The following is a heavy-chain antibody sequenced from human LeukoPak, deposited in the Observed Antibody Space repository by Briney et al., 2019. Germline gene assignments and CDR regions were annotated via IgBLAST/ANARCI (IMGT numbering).Heavy chain of an antibody. V-gene: IGHV3-7*05. J-gene: IGHJ4*02. CDR3: VRSGGY. CDR2: IKEDGSEK. D-gene: IGHD1-26*01. CDR1: GFTFSSHW. Sequence: PGGSLRLSCAASGFTFSSHWMNWVHQAPGKGLEWVANIKEDGSEKYYVDSVKGRFTISRDNAKNSLCLQMISLRAEDTAIYYCVRSGGYWGQGTLVTVSS.